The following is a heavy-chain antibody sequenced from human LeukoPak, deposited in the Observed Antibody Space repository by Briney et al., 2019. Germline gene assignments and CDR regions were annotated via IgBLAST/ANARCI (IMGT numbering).Heavy chain of an antibody. J-gene: IGHJ3*02. D-gene: IGHD3-22*01. V-gene: IGHV3-30*02. CDR2: IRYDGSNK. Sequence: SGGSLRLSCAASGFTFSSYGMHWVRRAPGKGLEWVAFIRYDGSNKYYADSVKGRFTISRDNSKNTLYLQMNSLRAEDTAVYYCAKVADYYDSSGSGSAFDIWGQGTMVTVSS. CDR3: AKVADYYDSSGSGSAFDI. CDR1: GFTFSSYG.